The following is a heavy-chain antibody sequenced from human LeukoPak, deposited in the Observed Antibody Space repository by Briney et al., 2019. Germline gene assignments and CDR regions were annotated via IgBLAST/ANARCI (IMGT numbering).Heavy chain of an antibody. CDR1: GFTFSSYG. CDR2: ISYDGSNK. CDR3: AKDYTSGWYSAFDI. D-gene: IGHD6-19*01. V-gene: IGHV3-30*18. Sequence: PGGSLRLSCAASGFTFSSYGMHWVRQAPGKGLEWVAVISYDGSNKYYADSVKGRFTISRDNSKNTVYLQMNSLRAEDTAVYYCAKDYTSGWYSAFDIWGQGTMVTVSS. J-gene: IGHJ3*02.